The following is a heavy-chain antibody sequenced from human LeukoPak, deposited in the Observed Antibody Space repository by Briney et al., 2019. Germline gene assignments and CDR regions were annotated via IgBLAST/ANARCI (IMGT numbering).Heavy chain of an antibody. D-gene: IGHD3-10*01. CDR1: GGSISSSSYY. CDR3: ARSSGSYYNPFDY. J-gene: IGHJ4*02. V-gene: IGHV4-39*07. Sequence: SETLSLTCTVSGGSISSSSYYWGWIRQPPWKGLEWIGSIYYSGSTYYNPSLKSRVTISVDTSKNQFSLKLSSVTAADTAVYYCARSSGSYYNPFDYWGQGTLVTVSS. CDR2: IYYSGST.